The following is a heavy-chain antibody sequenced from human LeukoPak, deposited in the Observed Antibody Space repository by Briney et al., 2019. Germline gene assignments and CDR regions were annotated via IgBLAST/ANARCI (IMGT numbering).Heavy chain of an antibody. J-gene: IGHJ6*03. CDR2: IYYSGST. CDR1: GGSISSSSYY. V-gene: IGHV4-61*01. Sequence: PSETLSLTCTVPGGSISSSSYYWGWIRQPPGKGLEWIGYIYYSGSTNYNPSLKSRVTISVDTSKNQFSLKLSSVTAADTAVYYCARDLGYMDVWGKGTTVTVSS. CDR3: ARDLGYMDV.